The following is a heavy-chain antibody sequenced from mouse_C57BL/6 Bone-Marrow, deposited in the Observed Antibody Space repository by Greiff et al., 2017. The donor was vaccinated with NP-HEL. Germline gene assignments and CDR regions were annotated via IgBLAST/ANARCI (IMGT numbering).Heavy chain of an antibody. CDR1: GYTFTSYW. J-gene: IGHJ2*01. D-gene: IGHD2-4*01. V-gene: IGHV1-55*01. Sequence: QVQLQQPGAELVKPGASVKMSCKASGYTFTSYWITWVKQRPGQGLEWIGDIYPGSGSTNYNEKFKSKATLTVDTSSSTAYMQLSSLTSEDSAVYYCASYDDYDGGRFDYWGQGTTLTVSS. CDR2: IYPGSGST. CDR3: ASYDDYDGGRFDY.